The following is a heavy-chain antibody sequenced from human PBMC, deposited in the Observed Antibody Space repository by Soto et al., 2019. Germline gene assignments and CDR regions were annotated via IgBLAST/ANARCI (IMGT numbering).Heavy chain of an antibody. CDR3: TTGGIAARHYYYYGMDV. V-gene: IGHV3-15*01. CDR1: GFTFSNAW. CDR2: IKSKTDGGTT. D-gene: IGHD6-6*01. Sequence: PGGSLRLSCAASGFTFSNAWMSWVRQAPGKGLEWVGRIKSKTDGGTTDYAAPVKGRFTISRDDSKNTLYLQMNSLKTEDTAVYYCTTGGIAARHYYYYGMDVWGQGTTVTVSS. J-gene: IGHJ6*02.